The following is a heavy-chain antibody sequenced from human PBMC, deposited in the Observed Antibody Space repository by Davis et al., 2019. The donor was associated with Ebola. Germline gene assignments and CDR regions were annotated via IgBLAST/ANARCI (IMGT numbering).Heavy chain of an antibody. CDR2: ISSSSSYI. CDR1: GFTFSSYS. D-gene: IGHD3-22*01. J-gene: IGHJ6*02. V-gene: IGHV3-21*01. CDR3: ARSPNYYDSSGYYYDFYYYGMDV. Sequence: PGGSLRLSCAASGFTFSSYSMNWVRQAPGKGLEWVSSISSSSSYIYYADSVKGRFTISRDNAKNSLYLQMNSLRAEDTAVYYCARSPNYYDSSGYYYDFYYYGMDVWGQGTTVTVSS.